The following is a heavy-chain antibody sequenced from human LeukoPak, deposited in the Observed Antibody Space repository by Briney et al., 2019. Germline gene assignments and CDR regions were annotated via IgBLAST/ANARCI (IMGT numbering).Heavy chain of an antibody. D-gene: IGHD4-23*01. V-gene: IGHV1-2*02. Sequence: ASVKVSCKASGYTFTGYYMHWVRQAPGQGLEWMGWINPNSGGTNYAQKFQGRVTMTRDTSISTAYMELSRLRSDDTAVYYRARAPRREPVVYFDYWGQGTLVTVSS. J-gene: IGHJ4*02. CDR1: GYTFTGYY. CDR2: INPNSGGT. CDR3: ARAPRREPVVYFDY.